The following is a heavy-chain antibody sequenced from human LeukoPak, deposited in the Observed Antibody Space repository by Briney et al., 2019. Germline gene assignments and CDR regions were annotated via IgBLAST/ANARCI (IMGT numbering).Heavy chain of an antibody. CDR2: IYHSGST. J-gene: IGHJ5*02. D-gene: IGHD3-3*01. V-gene: IGHV4-38-2*02. CDR3: ARGGLRFLEWLGCWFDP. Sequence: PSETLSLTCTVSGYSISSGYYWGWIRQPPGKGLEWIGSIYHSGSTYYNPSLKSRVTISVDTSKNQFSLKLSSVTAADTAVYYCARGGLRFLEWLGCWFDPWGQGTLVTVSS. CDR1: GYSISSGYY.